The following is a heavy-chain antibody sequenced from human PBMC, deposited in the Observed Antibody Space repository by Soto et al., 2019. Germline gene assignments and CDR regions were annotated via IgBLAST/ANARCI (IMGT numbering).Heavy chain of an antibody. CDR2: IIPILGIA. J-gene: IGHJ6*03. V-gene: IGHV1-69*02. D-gene: IGHD4-17*01. CDR3: ARTSYGDYYYHYYMDV. CDR1: GGTFSSYT. Sequence: QVQLVQSGAEVKKPGSSVKVSCKASGGTFSSYTISWVRQAPGQGLEWMGRIIPILGIANYAQKFQGRVTITADKSTSTAYMELSSLRSEVTAVYYCARTSYGDYYYHYYMDVWGKGTTVTVSS.